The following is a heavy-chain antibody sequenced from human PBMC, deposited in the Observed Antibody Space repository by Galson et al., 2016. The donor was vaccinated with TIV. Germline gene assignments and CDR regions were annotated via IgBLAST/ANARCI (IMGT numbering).Heavy chain of an antibody. CDR3: ARVSSWYYVDF. Sequence: SLRLSCAASGFTFDDYAMHWVRQVPGKGLEWVANIKEDGSEKYYVDSVTGRFTVSRDNAKESLFLQMDSLRVEDTAVYYCARVSSWYYVDFWGQGTLITVSS. D-gene: IGHD6-13*01. J-gene: IGHJ4*02. V-gene: IGHV3-7*01. CDR1: GFTFDDYA. CDR2: IKEDGSEK.